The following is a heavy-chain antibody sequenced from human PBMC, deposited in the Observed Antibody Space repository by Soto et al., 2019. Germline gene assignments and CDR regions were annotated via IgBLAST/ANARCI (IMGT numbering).Heavy chain of an antibody. J-gene: IGHJ4*02. Sequence: GGSLRLSCAASGFTVSSYYMSWVRQAPGKGLEWVSVIYSVGSADFADSVKGRFTISRDNSKNTLYLQMSSLRADDTAVYYCARVHSSSYYYFDYWGQGTLVTVSS. D-gene: IGHD6-13*01. CDR3: ARVHSSSYYYFDY. CDR2: IYSVGSA. CDR1: GFTVSSYY. V-gene: IGHV3-66*01.